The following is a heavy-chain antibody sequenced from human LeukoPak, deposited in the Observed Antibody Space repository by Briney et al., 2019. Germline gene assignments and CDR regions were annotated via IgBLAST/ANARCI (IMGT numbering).Heavy chain of an antibody. CDR3: AKDGGLWVSAHWGDS. J-gene: IGHJ4*02. D-gene: IGHD7-27*01. CDR1: GFTLSSYG. Sequence: SGGSLRLSCAASGFTLSSYGMHWVRQAPGKGLEWVSTITTSDGSTYYADSVKGRFTVSRDNSKNTLFLQMNSLRAEDTAVYYCAKDGGLWVSAHWGDSWGRGTLVTVSS. CDR2: ITTSDGST. V-gene: IGHV3-23*01.